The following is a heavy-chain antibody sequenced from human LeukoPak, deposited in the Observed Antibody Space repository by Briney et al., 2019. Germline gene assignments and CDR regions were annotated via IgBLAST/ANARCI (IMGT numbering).Heavy chain of an antibody. CDR1: GFTFSSYS. D-gene: IGHD6-13*01. CDR2: ISSSSSYI. CDR3: APGIAAADPFDY. V-gene: IGHV3-21*01. J-gene: IGHJ4*02. Sequence: GGSLRLSCAASGFTFSSYSMNWVRQAPGKGLEWVSSISSSSSYIYYADSVKGRFTISRDNAKNSLYLQMNSLRAEDTAVYYCAPGIAAADPFDYWGQGTLVTVSP.